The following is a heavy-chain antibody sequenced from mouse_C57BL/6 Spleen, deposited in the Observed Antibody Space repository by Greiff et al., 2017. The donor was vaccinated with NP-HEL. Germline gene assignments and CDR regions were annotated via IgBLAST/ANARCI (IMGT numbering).Heavy chain of an antibody. V-gene: IGHV1-54*01. Sequence: QVQLKESGAELVRPGTSVKVSCKASGYAFTNYLIEWVKQRPGQGLEWIGVINPGSGGTNYNEKFKGKATLTADKSSSTAYMQLSSLTSEDSAVYFCARSDYYGSSLDYWGQGTTLTVSS. J-gene: IGHJ2*01. D-gene: IGHD1-1*01. CDR2: INPGSGGT. CDR3: ARSDYYGSSLDY. CDR1: GYAFTNYL.